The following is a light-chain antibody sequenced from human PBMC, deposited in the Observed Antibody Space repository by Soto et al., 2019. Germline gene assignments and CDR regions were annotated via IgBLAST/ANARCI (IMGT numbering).Light chain of an antibody. V-gene: IGLV2-23*01. Sequence: QSALTQPASVSGSPGQSITISCTGTSSDVGSYNLVSLYQQHPGKAPNLMIYEGSKRPSGVSNRFSGSKSGNTASLTISGLQAEDEADYYCSSYAGSSTYVFGTGTKLTVL. CDR3: SSYAGSSTYV. J-gene: IGLJ1*01. CDR1: SSDVGSYNL. CDR2: EGS.